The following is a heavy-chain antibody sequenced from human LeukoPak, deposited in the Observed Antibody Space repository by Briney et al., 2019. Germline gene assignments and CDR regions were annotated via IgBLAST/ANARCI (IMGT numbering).Heavy chain of an antibody. Sequence: PSETLSLTCAIYGGSFSGYYWSWIRQPPGKGLEWIGEINHSGSTNYNPSLKSRVTISVDTSKNQFSLKLSSVTAADTAVYYCARIGRGGSVGYWGHGSLVTVSS. J-gene: IGHJ4*01. CDR2: INHSGST. D-gene: IGHD1-26*01. V-gene: IGHV4-34*01. CDR1: GGSFSGYY. CDR3: ARIGRGGSVGY.